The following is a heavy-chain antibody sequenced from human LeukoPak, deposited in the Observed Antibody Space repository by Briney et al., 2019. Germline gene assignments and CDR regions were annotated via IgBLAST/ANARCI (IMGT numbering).Heavy chain of an antibody. V-gene: IGHV4-34*01. Sequence: AGGSLRLSCAASGFTFSSYAMSWVRQAPGKGLEWIGEINHSGSTNYNPSLKSRVTISVDTSKNQFSLKLSSVTAADTAVYHCARVKGFGELSHIDYWGQGTLVTVSS. CDR2: INHSGST. CDR3: ARVKGFGELSHIDY. CDR1: GFTFSSYA. J-gene: IGHJ4*02. D-gene: IGHD3-10*01.